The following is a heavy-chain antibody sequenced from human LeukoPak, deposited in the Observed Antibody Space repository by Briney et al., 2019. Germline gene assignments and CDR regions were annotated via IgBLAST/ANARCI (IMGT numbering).Heavy chain of an antibody. J-gene: IGHJ4*02. CDR2: IFGRGGSP. D-gene: IGHD5-18*01. CDR1: VFTFGSHA. Sequence: PGGSLRLSCEASVFTFGSHAMYWVRQAPGKGLEGVEDIFGRGGSPHYADSVKGRFTISRDNSRNTVYLQINSLRADDTAVYYCGKTTVGYSSGQKPAWPVDYWGQGTLVTVSS. V-gene: IGHV3-23*01. CDR3: GKTTVGYSSGQKPAWPVDY.